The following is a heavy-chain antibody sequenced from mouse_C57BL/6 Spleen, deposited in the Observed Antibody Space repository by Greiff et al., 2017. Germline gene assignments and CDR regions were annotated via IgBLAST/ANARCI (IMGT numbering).Heavy chain of an antibody. CDR1: GYTFTSYW. CDR3: ARWARYYGSSSPYAMDY. J-gene: IGHJ4*01. V-gene: IGHV1-52*01. D-gene: IGHD1-1*01. CDR2: IDPSDSET. Sequence: QVQLQQPGAELVRPGSSVKLSCKASGYTFTSYWMHWVKQRPIQGLEWIGNIDPSDSETHYNQKFKDKATLTVDKSSSTAYMQLSSLTSEDSAVYYCARWARYYGSSSPYAMDYWGQGTSVTVSS.